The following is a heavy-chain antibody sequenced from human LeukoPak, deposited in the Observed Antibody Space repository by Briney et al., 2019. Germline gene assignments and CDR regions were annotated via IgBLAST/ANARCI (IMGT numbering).Heavy chain of an antibody. CDR3: AKDLYGSGWYNYFDP. CDR2: ISGSAHKI. V-gene: IGHV3-23*01. D-gene: IGHD6-19*01. Sequence: GGSLRLSCVASGITFSNYAVSWVRRAPEKGLDWVSVISGSAHKIRYADSVKGRFTISRDNSENIVYLQMNSLRTEDTAVYHCAKDLYGSGWYNYFDPWGQGALVTVSS. J-gene: IGHJ5*02. CDR1: GITFSNYA.